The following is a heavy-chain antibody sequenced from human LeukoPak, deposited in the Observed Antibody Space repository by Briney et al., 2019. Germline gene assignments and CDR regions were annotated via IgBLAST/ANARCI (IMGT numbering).Heavy chain of an antibody. Sequence: ASVKVSCKATGYTFTAYYMQWVRQAPGQGLEWMGWINPNSGTTNCAQKFQGRVTMTRDTSISTSYMELSRLRADDTAVYYCERAWLRLTPSFDYWGQGPLVTVSS. D-gene: IGHD5-12*01. CDR1: GYTFTAYY. CDR2: INPNSGTT. CDR3: ERAWLRLTPSFDY. V-gene: IGHV1-2*02. J-gene: IGHJ4*02.